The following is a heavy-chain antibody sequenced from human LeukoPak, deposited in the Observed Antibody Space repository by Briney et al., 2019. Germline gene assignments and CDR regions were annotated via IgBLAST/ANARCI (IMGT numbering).Heavy chain of an antibody. V-gene: IGHV4-34*01. J-gene: IGHJ5*02. CDR1: GGSFSGYY. CDR3: ARHPPRCSGGSCYSNWFDP. CDR2: INHSGST. Sequence: ASETLSLTCAVYGGSFSGYYWSWLRQPPGKGLEWIGEINHSGSTNYNPSLKSRVTISVDTSKNQFSLKLSSVTAADTAVYYCARHPPRCSGGSCYSNWFDPWGQGTLVTVSS. D-gene: IGHD2-15*01.